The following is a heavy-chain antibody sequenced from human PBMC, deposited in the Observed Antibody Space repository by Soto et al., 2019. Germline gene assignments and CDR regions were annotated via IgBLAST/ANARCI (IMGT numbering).Heavy chain of an antibody. Sequence: QVQLVESGGGVVQPGRSLRLSCAASGFSFSSYGMHWVRQAPGKGLEWVAVISFDESNKHYVGSVVGRFTISRDNCRNTLSLQVTSLRAEDTAVYYCAKDIFAFSGSFSGLDSWGQGTLLTVSS. CDR3: AKDIFAFSGSFSGLDS. CDR1: GFSFSSYG. J-gene: IGHJ4*02. CDR2: ISFDESNK. D-gene: IGHD1-26*01. V-gene: IGHV3-30*18.